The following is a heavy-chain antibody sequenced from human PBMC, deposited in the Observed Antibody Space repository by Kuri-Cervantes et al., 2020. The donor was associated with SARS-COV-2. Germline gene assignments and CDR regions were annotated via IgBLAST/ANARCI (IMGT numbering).Heavy chain of an antibody. V-gene: IGHV3-33*01. J-gene: IGHJ5*02. D-gene: IGHD2-2*01. CDR2: IWYDGSNK. CDR3: AREEVYCSSTSCYGSWFDP. Sequence: GESLKISCAASGFTFSSYGMHWVRQAPGKGLEWVAVIWYDGSNKYYADSVKGRFTISRDNSKNTLYLQMNSLRAEDTAVYYCAREEVYCSSTSCYGSWFDPWGQGTLVTVSS. CDR1: GFTFSSYG.